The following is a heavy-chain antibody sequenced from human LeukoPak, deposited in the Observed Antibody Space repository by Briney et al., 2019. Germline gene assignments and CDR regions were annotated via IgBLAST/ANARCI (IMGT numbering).Heavy chain of an antibody. CDR3: VRGSRWLQYAFDY. Sequence: GGSLLLSCAASGFTFSDYYMSWIRPAPGKGLEWISYISSGGNAILYTDSVQGRFTTSRDNAKDSLFLRMSSLRDDDTAVYYCVRGSRWLQYAFDYWGQGILVTVSS. CDR1: GFTFSDYY. D-gene: IGHD5-24*01. J-gene: IGHJ4*02. CDR2: ISSGGNAI. V-gene: IGHV3-11*04.